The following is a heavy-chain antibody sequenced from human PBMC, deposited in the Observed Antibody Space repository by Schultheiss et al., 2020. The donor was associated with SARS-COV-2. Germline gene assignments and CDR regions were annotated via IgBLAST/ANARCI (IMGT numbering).Heavy chain of an antibody. CDR3: ASGGGYYSAAFDI. D-gene: IGHD3-22*01. CDR2: ISSSGSTI. V-gene: IGHV3-48*03. CDR1: GFTFSSYE. Sequence: GGSLRLSCAASGFTFSSYEMNWVRQAPGKGLEWVSYISSSGSTIYYADSVKGRFTISRDNAKNSLYLQMNSLRAEDTAVYYCASGGGYYSAAFDIWGQGTMDTVS. J-gene: IGHJ3*02.